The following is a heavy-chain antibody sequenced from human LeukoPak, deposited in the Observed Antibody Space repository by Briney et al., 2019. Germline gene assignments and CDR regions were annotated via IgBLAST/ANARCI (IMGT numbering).Heavy chain of an antibody. CDR2: FDPEDGET. CDR3: ATTRSQLNGGSYALYYFDY. V-gene: IGHV1-24*01. J-gene: IGHJ4*02. CDR1: GYTLTELS. D-gene: IGHD1-26*01. Sequence: GASVKVSCKVSGYTLTELSMHWVRQAPGKGLEWMGGFDPEDGETIYAQKFQGRVTMTEDTSTDTAYMELSSLRSEDTAVYYCATTRSQLNGGSYALYYFDYWGQGTLVTVSS.